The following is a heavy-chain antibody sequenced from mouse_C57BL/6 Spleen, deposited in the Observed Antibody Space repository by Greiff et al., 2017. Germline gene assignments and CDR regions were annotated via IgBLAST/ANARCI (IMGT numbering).Heavy chain of an antibody. CDR3: ARGGPWFAY. CDR2: ISDGGSYT. V-gene: IGHV5-4*01. Sequence: DVHLVESGGGLVKPGGSLKLSCAASGFTFSSYAMSWVRQTPEKRLEWVATISDGGSYTYYPDNVKGRFTISRDNAKNNLYLQMSHLKSEDTAMYYCARGGPWFAYWGQGTLVTVSA. J-gene: IGHJ3*01. CDR1: GFTFSSYA.